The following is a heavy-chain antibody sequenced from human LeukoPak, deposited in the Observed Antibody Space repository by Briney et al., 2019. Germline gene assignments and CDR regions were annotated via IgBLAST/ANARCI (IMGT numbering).Heavy chain of an antibody. CDR1: GYTLTELS. D-gene: IGHD6-19*01. Sequence: ASVKVSCKVSGYTLTELSMHWVRQAPGKGLEWMGDFDPEDGETIYAQKFQGRVTMTEDTSTDTAYMELSSLRSEDTAVYYCATERGHSSGFNWFDPWGQGTLVTVSS. CDR3: ATERGHSSGFNWFDP. J-gene: IGHJ5*02. CDR2: FDPEDGET. V-gene: IGHV1-24*01.